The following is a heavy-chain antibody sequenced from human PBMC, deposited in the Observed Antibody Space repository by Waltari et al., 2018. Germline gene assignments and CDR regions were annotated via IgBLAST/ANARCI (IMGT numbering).Heavy chain of an antibody. D-gene: IGHD1-26*01. Sequence: EVHLVESGGGLVKPGGSRRLSCAASGFTLRGSRITCVRPAPGKGLEWVSCITSSDYINYADSVKGRFTISRDNAKNSLYLQMNSLRVEDTAVYYCARDEVHVGPTKVAISFDYWGQGTLVTVSS. CDR1: GFTLRGSR. J-gene: IGHJ4*02. CDR2: ITSSDYI. V-gene: IGHV3-21*01. CDR3: ARDEVHVGPTKVAISFDY.